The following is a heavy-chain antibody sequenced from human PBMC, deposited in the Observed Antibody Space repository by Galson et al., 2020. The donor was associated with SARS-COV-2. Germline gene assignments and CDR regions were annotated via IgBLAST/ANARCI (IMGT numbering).Heavy chain of an antibody. V-gene: IGHV5-51*01. Sequence: GESLKISCKASGNSFTNYWIGWVRQMPGKGLEYMGIIYSGDSDTRYSPSFEGQVTISADKSITTAYLQWSSLKASDTAIYYCARSGDIGERGWVAFDIWGQGTMVTVSS. J-gene: IGHJ3*02. CDR3: ARSGDIGERGWVAFDI. D-gene: IGHD2-15*01. CDR1: GNSFTNYW. CDR2: IYSGDSDT.